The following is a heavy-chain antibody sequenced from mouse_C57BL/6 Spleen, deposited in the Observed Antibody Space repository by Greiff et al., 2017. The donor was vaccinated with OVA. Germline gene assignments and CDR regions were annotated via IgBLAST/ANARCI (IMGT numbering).Heavy chain of an antibody. Sequence: VKLMESGPELVKPGASVKLSCKASGYTFTSYDINWVKQRPGQGLEWIGWIYPRDGSTKYNEKFKGKATLTVDTSSSTADMELHSLTSEDSAVYFCARGGWGEAMDYWGQGTSVTVSS. J-gene: IGHJ4*01. V-gene: IGHV1-85*01. CDR3: ARGGWGEAMDY. CDR1: GYTFTSYD. CDR2: IYPRDGST. D-gene: IGHD1-2*01.